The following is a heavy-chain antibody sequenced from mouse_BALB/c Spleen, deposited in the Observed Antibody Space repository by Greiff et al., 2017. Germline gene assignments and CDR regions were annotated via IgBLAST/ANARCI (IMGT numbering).Heavy chain of an antibody. D-gene: IGHD2-4*01. J-gene: IGHJ3*01. CDR2: INPSNGGT. Sequence: QVQLQQPGADLVKPGASVKLSCKASGYTFTSYYMYWVKQRPGQGLEWIGGINPSNGGTNFNEKFKGKATLTVDKSSSTAYMQLSSLTSEDSAVYYCTRSPYDYHGAWFAYWGQGTLVTVSA. V-gene: IGHV1S81*02. CDR1: GYTFTSYY. CDR3: TRSPYDYHGAWFAY.